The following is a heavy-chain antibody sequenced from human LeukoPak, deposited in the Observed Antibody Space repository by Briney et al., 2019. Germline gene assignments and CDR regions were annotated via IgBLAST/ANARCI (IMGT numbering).Heavy chain of an antibody. CDR3: ARVPAPYYYYYYMDV. CDR1: GYSFTGHY. J-gene: IGHJ6*03. Sequence: ASVKVSCKASGYSFTGHYMHWVRQAPGQGLEWMGGIIPVFGTSNYAQKFQGRVTITADESTGTAYMELSSLRSEDTAVYYCARVPAPYYYYYYMDVWGKGTTVTISS. CDR2: IIPVFGTS. V-gene: IGHV1-69*13.